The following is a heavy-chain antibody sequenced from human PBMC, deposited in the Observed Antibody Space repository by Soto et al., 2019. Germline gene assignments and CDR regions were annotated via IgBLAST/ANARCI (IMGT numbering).Heavy chain of an antibody. V-gene: IGHV4-34*01. Sequence: SETLSLTCAVYGGSFSGYYWSWIRQPPGKGLEWIGEINHSGSTNYNPSLKSRVTISVDTSKNQFSLKLSSVTAADTAVYYCARGQGSIRGQQLATYYYYYYGMDVWGQGTTVTVSS. CDR3: ARGQGSIRGQQLATYYYYYYGMDV. J-gene: IGHJ6*02. CDR1: GGSFSGYY. D-gene: IGHD6-13*01. CDR2: INHSGST.